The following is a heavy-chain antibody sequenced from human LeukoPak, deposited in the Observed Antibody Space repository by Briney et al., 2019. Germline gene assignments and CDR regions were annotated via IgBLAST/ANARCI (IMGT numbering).Heavy chain of an antibody. CDR1: GFTFSSYE. CDR2: ISSSGSTI. Sequence: PGGSLRLSSAPSGFTFSSYEMNWVRQAPRKRLEWVSYISSSGSTIYYADSVKGRFTSSRDNAKNSLYLQMNSLRAEDTAVYYCARVGWGKYQLPNYFDYWGQGTLVTVSS. CDR3: ARVGWGKYQLPNYFDY. D-gene: IGHD2-2*01. V-gene: IGHV3-48*03. J-gene: IGHJ4*02.